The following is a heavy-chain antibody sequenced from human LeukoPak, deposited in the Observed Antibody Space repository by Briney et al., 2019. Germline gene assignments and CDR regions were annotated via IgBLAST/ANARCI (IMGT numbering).Heavy chain of an antibody. D-gene: IGHD4-17*01. CDR3: AGDYGDYLNWFDP. Sequence: GRSLRLSCAASGFTFSSYSMNWVRQAPGKGLEWVSSISSSSSYIYYADSVKGRFTISRDNAKNSLYLQMNSLRAEDTAVYYCAGDYGDYLNWFDPWGQGTLVTVSS. CDR2: ISSSSSYI. CDR1: GFTFSSYS. V-gene: IGHV3-21*01. J-gene: IGHJ5*02.